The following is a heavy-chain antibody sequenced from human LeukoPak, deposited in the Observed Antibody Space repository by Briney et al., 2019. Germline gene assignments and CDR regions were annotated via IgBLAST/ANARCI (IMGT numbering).Heavy chain of an antibody. CDR2: IYPGDSDT. CDR3: ARLGGGLIASPALDAFDI. D-gene: IGHD3-16*01. J-gene: IGHJ3*02. Sequence: GESLKISCKGSGYSFTSYWIGWVRQMPGEGLEWMGIIYPGDSDTRYSPSFQGQVTISADKSISTAYLQWSSLKASDTAMYYCARLGGGLIASPALDAFDIWGQGTMVTVSS. V-gene: IGHV5-51*01. CDR1: GYSFTSYW.